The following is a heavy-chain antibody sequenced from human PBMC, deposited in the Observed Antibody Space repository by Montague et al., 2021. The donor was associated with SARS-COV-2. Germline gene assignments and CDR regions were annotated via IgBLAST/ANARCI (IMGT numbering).Heavy chain of an antibody. Sequence: CAISGDSVSSHSAAWNWIRQSPSRGLEWLGRTYYRSQWYEDYAVSVKGRLAIKPDTSKNQFSLHLESVSPDDTALYYCARGAYHDLYYYYHGMDVWGRGTTVSVSS. V-gene: IGHV6-1*01. CDR2: TYYRSQWYE. D-gene: IGHD2-2*01. J-gene: IGHJ6*02. CDR1: GDSVSSHSAA. CDR3: ARGAYHDLYYYYHGMDV.